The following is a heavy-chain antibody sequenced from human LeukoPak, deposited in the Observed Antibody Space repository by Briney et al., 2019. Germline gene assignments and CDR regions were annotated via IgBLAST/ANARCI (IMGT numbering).Heavy chain of an antibody. D-gene: IGHD6-19*01. Sequence: PSETLSLTCTVSGGSISSGGYYWSWIRQHPGKGLEWIGYIYYSGSTYYNPSLKSRVTISVDTSKNQFSLKLSSVTAADTAVYYCARGRQQWLDVDYWSQGTPVTVSS. CDR1: GGSISSGGYY. V-gene: IGHV4-31*03. J-gene: IGHJ4*02. CDR3: ARGRQQWLDVDY. CDR2: IYYSGST.